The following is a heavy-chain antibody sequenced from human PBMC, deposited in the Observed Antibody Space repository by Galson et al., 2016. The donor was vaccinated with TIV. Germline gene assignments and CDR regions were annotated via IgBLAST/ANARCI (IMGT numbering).Heavy chain of an antibody. CDR1: GYTFTSFW. V-gene: IGHV5-51*01. CDR3: ATDAPVSQYDSSGYLPSSYNYYAMDV. Sequence: QSGAEVKKPGESLKISCKCSGYTFTSFWIGWVRQLPGRGLEWMGIIYPRDSQTRYSPSFQGQVTMSADKSISTAYLQWSSLKASDTAIYCATDAPVSQYDSSGYLPSSYNYYAMDVWGQGTTVTVSS. J-gene: IGHJ6*02. D-gene: IGHD3-22*01. CDR2: IYPRDSQT.